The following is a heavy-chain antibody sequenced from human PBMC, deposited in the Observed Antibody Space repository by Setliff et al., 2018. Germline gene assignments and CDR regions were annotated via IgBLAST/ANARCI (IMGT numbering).Heavy chain of an antibody. J-gene: IGHJ4*02. Sequence: SGPTLVNPTQTLTLTCTFSGFSLSTSGMCVSWIRQPPGKALEWLARIDWDDDKYYSTSLKTRLTSSKDTSKNQVVLTMTNMDPVDTATYYCARMSYSNTFDYWGQGTLVTVSS. CDR1: GFSLSTSGMC. D-gene: IGHD4-4*01. V-gene: IGHV2-70*11. CDR2: IDWDDDK. CDR3: ARMSYSNTFDY.